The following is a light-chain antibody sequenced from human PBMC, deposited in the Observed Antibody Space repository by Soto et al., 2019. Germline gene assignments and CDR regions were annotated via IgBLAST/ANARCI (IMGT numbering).Light chain of an antibody. J-gene: IGKJ2*01. CDR2: GTS. Sequence: EIVLTQSPGTLSLSPGERATLSCRASQSVSSSHLAWYQHKPGQAPRLLIYGTSSRAAGIPDRFSGSRSGTDFTLNISRMQPEDCAVYCCRPYGSSPKTFRQGTKLEIK. CDR1: QSVSSSH. CDR3: RPYGSSPKT. V-gene: IGKV3-20*01.